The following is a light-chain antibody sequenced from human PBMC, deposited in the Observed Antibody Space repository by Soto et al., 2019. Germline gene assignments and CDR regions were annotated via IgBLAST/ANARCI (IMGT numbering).Light chain of an antibody. CDR2: EVS. J-gene: IGLJ3*02. V-gene: IGLV2-14*01. CDR3: SSFAGPVWV. Sequence: QSVLTQPASVSGSPGQSITISCTGTSSDVGGYNYVSWYQQYPGKAPKLMIYEVSNRPSGVSNRFSGSKSGNTASLTISGLQAEDEADYYCSSFAGPVWVFGGGTKVTVL. CDR1: SSDVGGYNY.